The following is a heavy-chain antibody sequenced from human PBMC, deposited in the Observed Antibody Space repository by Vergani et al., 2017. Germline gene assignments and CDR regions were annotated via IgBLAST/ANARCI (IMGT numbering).Heavy chain of an antibody. CDR3: ATARGITMVRGVMGHDAFEI. CDR2: ISGSGGSI. V-gene: IGHV3-23*04. CDR1: GFTFSSYA. Sequence: VQLVQSGGGLVQPGGSLRLSCAASGFTFSSYAMSWVRQAPGQGLEWVSAISGSGGSIGYADSVKGRFTISRDNAKNSLYMQMNSLRAEDTALYYCATARGITMVRGVMGHDAFEIWGQGTMVTVSS. J-gene: IGHJ3*02. D-gene: IGHD3-10*01.